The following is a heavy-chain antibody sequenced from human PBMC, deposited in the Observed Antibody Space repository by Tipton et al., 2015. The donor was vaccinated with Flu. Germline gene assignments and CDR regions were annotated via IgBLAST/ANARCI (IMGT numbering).Heavy chain of an antibody. CDR1: GYSFSNYW. V-gene: IGHV5-51*03. CDR2: INPPDSDA. CDR3: VRRRTSGQSGGQFDD. J-gene: IGHJ4*02. D-gene: IGHD2-15*01. Sequence: QLVQSGGEVKKSGESLEISCQAFGYSFSNYWIAWVRQMPGKGLEYLGIINPPDSDARYSPSFQGQVTSSVDKSIQTAYLRWSSLKASDTAMYYCVRRRTSGQSGGQFDDWGQGTLVIVSS.